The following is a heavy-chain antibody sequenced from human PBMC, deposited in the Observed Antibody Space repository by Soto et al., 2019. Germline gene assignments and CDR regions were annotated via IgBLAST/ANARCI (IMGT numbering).Heavy chain of an antibody. CDR3: ARDWGSGWHYGMDV. V-gene: IGHV3-21*01. Sequence: NPGGSLRLSCAASGFTFSSYSMNWVRQAPGKGLEWVSSISSSSSYIHYADSVKGRFTISRDNAKNSLYLQMNSLRAEDTAVYYCARDWGSGWHYGMDVWGQGTTVTVSS. D-gene: IGHD6-19*01. CDR2: ISSSSSYI. CDR1: GFTFSSYS. J-gene: IGHJ6*02.